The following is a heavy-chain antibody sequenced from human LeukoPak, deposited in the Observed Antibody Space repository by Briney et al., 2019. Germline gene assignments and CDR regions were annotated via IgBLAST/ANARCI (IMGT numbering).Heavy chain of an antibody. D-gene: IGHD1-1*01. CDR2: ISYDGSNK. CDR1: GFTFSSYA. J-gene: IGHJ2*01. V-gene: IGHV3-30*04. CDR3: ARVVHGIDWYFDL. Sequence: GGSLRLSCAASGFTFSSYAMHWVRQAPGKGLEWVAVISYDGSNKYYADSVKGRFTISRDNSKNTLYLQMNSLRAEDTAVYYCARVVHGIDWYFDLWGRGTLVTVPS.